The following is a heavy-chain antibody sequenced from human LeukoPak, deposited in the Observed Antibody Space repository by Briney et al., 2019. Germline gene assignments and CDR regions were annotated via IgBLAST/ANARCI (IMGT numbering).Heavy chain of an antibody. Sequence: GGSLRLSCSASGFTFSNFGTHWVRQAPGKGLEYVSSISGNGGSTHYADSVKGRFTISRDNSKNTLYLQMTSLKAEDTAVYYCVKEHCSSTSCFYFDYWGQGTLVTVSS. V-gene: IGHV3-64D*06. D-gene: IGHD2-2*01. CDR1: GFTFSNFG. CDR3: VKEHCSSTSCFYFDY. CDR2: ISGNGGST. J-gene: IGHJ4*02.